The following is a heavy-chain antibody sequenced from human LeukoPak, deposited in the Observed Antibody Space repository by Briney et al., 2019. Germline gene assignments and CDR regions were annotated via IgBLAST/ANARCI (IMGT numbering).Heavy chain of an antibody. CDR2: IYSGGST. D-gene: IGHD3-3*01. CDR1: GLTVSSNY. V-gene: IGHV3-66*01. CDR3: ARGLRFLAPGVMDV. J-gene: IGHJ6*02. Sequence: GGSLRLSCAASGLTVSSNYMSWVRQAPGKGLEWVSVIYSGGSTYYADSVKGRFTISRDNSKNTLYLQMNSLRAEDTAVYSCARGLRFLAPGVMDVWGQGTTVTVSS.